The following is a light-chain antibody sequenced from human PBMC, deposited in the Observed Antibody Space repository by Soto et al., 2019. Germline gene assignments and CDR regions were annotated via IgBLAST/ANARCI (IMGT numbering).Light chain of an antibody. J-gene: IGKJ4*01. Sequence: DIQVTQSPSFVSASVGDTVTITCRASQDIRQWLAWYQQKPGKAPQLLIYSASSLQSGVPSRFSGSGSGTQFTLTISSLQPEDSETFYCQQADSLPTFGGGPKGEI. CDR2: SAS. CDR1: QDIRQW. CDR3: QQADSLPT. V-gene: IGKV1-12*01.